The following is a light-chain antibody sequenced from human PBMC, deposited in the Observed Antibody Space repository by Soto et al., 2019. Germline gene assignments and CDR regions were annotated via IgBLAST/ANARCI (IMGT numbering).Light chain of an antibody. CDR3: QQYGTSPLT. J-gene: IGKJ4*01. CDR2: GAS. CDR1: QSVSSSY. Sequence: ISLSQAPGTLCLSPGERATLSCRASQSVSSSYLAWYQQKPGQAPRLLIYGASSRATGIPDRFSGSGSGTDFNFTISRLEPEDFAVYYCQQYGTSPLTFGGGTKVDI. V-gene: IGKV3-20*01.